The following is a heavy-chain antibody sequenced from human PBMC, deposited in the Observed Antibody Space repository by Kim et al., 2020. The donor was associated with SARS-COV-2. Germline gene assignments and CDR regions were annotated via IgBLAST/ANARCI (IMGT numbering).Heavy chain of an antibody. CDR2: IIPIFGTA. CDR3: ARADYDFWSGYYTERLYYFDY. Sequence: SVKVSCKASGGTFSSYAISWVRQAPGQGLEWMGGIIPIFGTANYAQKFQGRVTITADESTSTAYMELSSLRSEDTAVYYCARADYDFWSGYYTERLYYFDYWGQGTLVTVSS. D-gene: IGHD3-3*01. V-gene: IGHV1-69*13. J-gene: IGHJ4*02. CDR1: GGTFSSYA.